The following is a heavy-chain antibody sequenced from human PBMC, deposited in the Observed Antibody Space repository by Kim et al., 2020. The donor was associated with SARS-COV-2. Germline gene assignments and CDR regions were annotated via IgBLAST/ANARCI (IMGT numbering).Heavy chain of an antibody. V-gene: IGHV5-10-1*01. D-gene: IGHD6-19*01. CDR3: ARLSGWHRWVDY. J-gene: IGHJ4*02. Sequence: NYGPSFQGHVTISADKSISTAYLQWSSLKASDTAMYYCARLSGWHRWVDYWGQGTLVTVSS.